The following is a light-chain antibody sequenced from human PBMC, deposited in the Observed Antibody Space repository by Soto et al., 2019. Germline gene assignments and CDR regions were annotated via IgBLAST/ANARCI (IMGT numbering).Light chain of an antibody. V-gene: IGLV4-69*01. J-gene: IGLJ1*01. CDR1: SGHSSYA. CDR2: LNSDGSH. Sequence: QPVLTQSPSASASLGASVKLTCTLSSGHSSYAIAWHQQQPEKGPRYLMKLNSDGSHSRGDVIPDRFSGSSSGAERYLTISSLQYEDEDDYYCQTWGTGIHVFGTGTKLTVL. CDR3: QTWGTGIHV.